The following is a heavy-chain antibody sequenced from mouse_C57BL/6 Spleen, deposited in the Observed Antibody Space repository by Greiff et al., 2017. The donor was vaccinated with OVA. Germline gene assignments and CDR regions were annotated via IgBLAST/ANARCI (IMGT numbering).Heavy chain of an antibody. CDR3: TRYATTVVARGYYFDY. D-gene: IGHD1-1*01. J-gene: IGHJ2*01. Sequence: VQLQQSGAELVRPGASVTLSCKASGYTFTDYEMHWVKQTPVHGLEWIGAIDPETGGTAYNQKFKGKAILTADKSSSTAYMELRSLTSEDSAVYYCTRYATTVVARGYYFDYWGQGTTLTVSS. V-gene: IGHV1-15*01. CDR2: IDPETGGT. CDR1: GYTFTDYE.